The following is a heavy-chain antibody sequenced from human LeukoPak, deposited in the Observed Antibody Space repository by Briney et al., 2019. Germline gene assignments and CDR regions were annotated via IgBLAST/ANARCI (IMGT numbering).Heavy chain of an antibody. D-gene: IGHD6-6*01. J-gene: IGHJ4*02. CDR3: ARYSSSGRMDYFDY. CDR2: IYSGGST. CDR1: GPTVSSNY. Sequence: GGSLRLSCALAGPTVSSNYMSWVRQAPGKGLEWVSVIYSGGSTYYADSVKGRFTISRDNSKNTLYLQMNSLRAEDTAVYYCARYSSSGRMDYFDYWGQGTLVTVSS. V-gene: IGHV3-53*01.